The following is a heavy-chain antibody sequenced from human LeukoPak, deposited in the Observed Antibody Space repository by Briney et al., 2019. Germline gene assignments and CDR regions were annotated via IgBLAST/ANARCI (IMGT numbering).Heavy chain of an antibody. CDR3: AIQPWGSGNNWYFDL. J-gene: IGHJ2*01. CDR1: GYTFTGYY. V-gene: IGHV1-2*02. CDR2: INPNSAGT. Sequence: ASVKVSCKASGYTFTGYYLHWVRQAPGQGLEWMGCINPNSAGTNQAQKFQGRVTMTRDTSISTAYMEVSSLRPDDTAVYYCAIQPWGSGNNWYFDLWGRGTLVTVSS. D-gene: IGHD7-27*01.